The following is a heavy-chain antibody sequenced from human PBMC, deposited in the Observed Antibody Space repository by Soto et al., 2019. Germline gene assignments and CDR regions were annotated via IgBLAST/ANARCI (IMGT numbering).Heavy chain of an antibody. D-gene: IGHD1-20*01. CDR1: GYTFTGYY. V-gene: IGHV1-2*04. CDR2: INPNSGGT. CDR3: ASSITEYYYYGMDV. Sequence: ASVKVSCKASGYTFTGYYMHWVPQAPGQGLEWMGWINPNSGGTNYAQKFQGWVTMTRDTSISTAYMELSRLRSDDTAVYYCASSITEYYYYGMDVWGQGXTVTVYS. J-gene: IGHJ6*02.